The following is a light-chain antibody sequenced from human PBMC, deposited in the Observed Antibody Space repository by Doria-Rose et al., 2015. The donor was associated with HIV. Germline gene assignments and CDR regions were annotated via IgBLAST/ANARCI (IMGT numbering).Light chain of an antibody. CDR1: QSISSTY. CDR2: DGS. V-gene: IGKV3-20*01. Sequence: EIVLTQSPGTLSLSPGERATLSCRASQSISSTYLAWYQQKPGQAPSLLIYDGSTGATGIPDRFSASGSGTDFTLTINRLEPEDFALYYCHQYGTSWTFGQGTKVEI. CDR3: HQYGTSWT. J-gene: IGKJ1*01.